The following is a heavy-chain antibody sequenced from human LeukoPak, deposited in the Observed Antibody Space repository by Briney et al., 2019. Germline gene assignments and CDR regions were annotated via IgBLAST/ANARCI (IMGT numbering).Heavy chain of an antibody. D-gene: IGHD3-10*01. CDR1: GYTFTGYY. CDR3: ARDYYGSGSPWAHDAFDI. CDR2: INPNSGGT. V-gene: IGHV1-2*04. Sequence: GSVKVSCKASGYTFTGYYMHWVRQAPGQGLEWMGWINPNSGGTNYAQKFQGWVTMTRDTSISTAYMELSRLRSDDTAVYYCARDYYGSGSPWAHDAFDIWGQGTMVTVSS. J-gene: IGHJ3*02.